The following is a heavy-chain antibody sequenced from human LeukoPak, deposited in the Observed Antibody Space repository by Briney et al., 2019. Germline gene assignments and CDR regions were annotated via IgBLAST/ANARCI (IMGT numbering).Heavy chain of an antibody. J-gene: IGHJ4*02. CDR3: AALVAPY. CDR1: GFTFNGYW. D-gene: IGHD2-15*01. CDR2: IKEDGSEK. Sequence: GGSPRLSCTTSGFTFNGYWMNWVRQAPGKGLEWVANIKEDGSEKNYVDSVKGRFTISRDNAQNSLYLQMNSLRADDTAVYYCAALVAPYWGQGTLVTVSS. V-gene: IGHV3-7*05.